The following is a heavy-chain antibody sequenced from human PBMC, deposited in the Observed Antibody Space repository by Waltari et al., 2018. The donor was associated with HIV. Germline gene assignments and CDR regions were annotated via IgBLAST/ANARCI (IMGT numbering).Heavy chain of an antibody. J-gene: IGHJ4*02. CDR3: AKRGTQKMGSGWGIDF. D-gene: IGHD6-19*01. CDR2: ISFDGNHE. CDR1: GFAFESFG. Sequence: QVNLMESGGGVVQPGGSLRLSCTTSGFAFESFGMYWVRQAPGKTLEWISFISFDGNHEYYSDSVKGRFTTSRDNVKKMMFLQMTNLKSEDSALYYCAKRGTQKMGSGWGIDFWGQGSLVTVSS. V-gene: IGHV3-30*02.